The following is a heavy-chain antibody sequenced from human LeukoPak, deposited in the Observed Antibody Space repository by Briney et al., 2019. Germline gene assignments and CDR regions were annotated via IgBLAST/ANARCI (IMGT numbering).Heavy chain of an antibody. CDR1: GYTFTSYG. D-gene: IGHD3-22*01. CDR2: ISAYNGNT. V-gene: IGHV1-18*01. CDR3: ARVDSGYYYMGIFDY. J-gene: IGHJ4*02. Sequence: ASVKVSCKASGYTFTSYGISWVRQAPGQGLEWMGWISAYNGNTNYAQKLQGRVTMTTDTSTSTADMELRSLRSDDTAVYYCARVDSGYYYMGIFDYWGQGTLVTVSS.